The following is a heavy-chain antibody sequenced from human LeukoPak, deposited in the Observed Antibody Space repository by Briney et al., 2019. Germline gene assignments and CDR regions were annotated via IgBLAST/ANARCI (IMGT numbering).Heavy chain of an antibody. CDR2: IYYSGST. CDR3: ARRNDFDI. CDR1: GGSISGYY. V-gene: IGHV4-59*08. Sequence: PSETLSLTCTVSGGSISGYYWSWIRQPPGKGLEWIGYIYYSGSTNYNPSLKSRVTISADTSKNQFSLKLTSVTAADTAIYYCARRNDFDIWGQGTMVTVSS. J-gene: IGHJ3*02.